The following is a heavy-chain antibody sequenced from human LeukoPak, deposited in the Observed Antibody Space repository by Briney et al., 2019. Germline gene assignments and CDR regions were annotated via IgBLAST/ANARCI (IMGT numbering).Heavy chain of an antibody. CDR1: GFTFSNYA. CDR2: ITGGGSGI. Sequence: GASLRLSCAASGFTFSNYAMSWVRQAPGKGLEWVSAITGGGSGIYYADSMKSRFTISRDNSKNTLYLQINSLRAEGTAVYYCAKWGDYDVLTGYYVSDYWGQGTLVTVSS. CDR3: AKWGDYDVLTGYYVSDY. D-gene: IGHD3-9*01. J-gene: IGHJ4*02. V-gene: IGHV3-23*01.